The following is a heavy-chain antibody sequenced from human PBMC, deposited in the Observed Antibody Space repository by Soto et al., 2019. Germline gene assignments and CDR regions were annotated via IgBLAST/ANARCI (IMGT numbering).Heavy chain of an antibody. Sequence: QVQLVQSGAEVQKPGSSVKVSCKASGGIFSTYAISWLRQAPGQGLEWMGGIIPLFGTPNYAQRFQGRVTITADESTNTAYMELSRLRSEDTAVYYCARDRDDYGSGNYYNRIDFWGQGTLVTVSS. J-gene: IGHJ4*02. CDR1: GGIFSTYA. CDR2: IIPLFGTP. D-gene: IGHD3-10*01. CDR3: ARDRDDYGSGNYYNRIDF. V-gene: IGHV1-69*01.